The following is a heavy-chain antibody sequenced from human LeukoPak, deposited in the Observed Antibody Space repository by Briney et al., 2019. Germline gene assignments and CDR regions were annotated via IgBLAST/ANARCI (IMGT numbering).Heavy chain of an antibody. CDR3: ASSVKDTAMVPLDY. Sequence: SETLSLTCTVSGGSISSSSYYWGWIRQPPGKGLEWIGSIYYSGSTYYNPSLKSRVTISVDKSKNQFSLKLSSVTAADTAVYYCASSVKDTAMVPLDYWGQGTLVTVSS. D-gene: IGHD5-18*01. CDR2: IYYSGST. V-gene: IGHV4-39*07. J-gene: IGHJ4*02. CDR1: GGSISSSSYY.